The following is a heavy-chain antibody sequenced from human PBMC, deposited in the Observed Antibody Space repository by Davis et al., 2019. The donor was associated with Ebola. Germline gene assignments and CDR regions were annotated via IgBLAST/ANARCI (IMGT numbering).Heavy chain of an antibody. CDR2: FGTGGDT. CDR1: GFIFRNYV. Sequence: GESLKISCETSGFIFRNYVMSWVRQAPGKGLEWVSTFGTGGDTYYADSVKGRFAISRDNSRGTLYLRMNSLRVEDSAIYYCVKDSSNIWFDIWGQGTLVTVSS. CDR3: VKDSSNIWFDI. V-gene: IGHV3-23*01. J-gene: IGHJ3*02. D-gene: IGHD2/OR15-2a*01.